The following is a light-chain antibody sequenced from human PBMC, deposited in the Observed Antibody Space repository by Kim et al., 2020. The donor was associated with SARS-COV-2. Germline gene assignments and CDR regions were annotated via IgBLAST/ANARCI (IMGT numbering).Light chain of an antibody. CDR2: DAS. CDR1: QDISNY. J-gene: IGKJ4*01. V-gene: IGKV1-33*01. Sequence: SVGDRVTITCQASQDISNYLNLWQQKPGKAPQLLIYDASNLETGVPSRFSGSVSVTDFTFPISSLQPEDIATYYCQQYDILPPLTFGGGTKVDIK. CDR3: QQYDILPPLT.